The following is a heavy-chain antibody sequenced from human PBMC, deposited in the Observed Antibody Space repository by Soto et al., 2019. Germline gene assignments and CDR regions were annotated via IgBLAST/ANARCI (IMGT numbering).Heavy chain of an antibody. D-gene: IGHD3-22*01. CDR2: ISASGGDT. CDR1: GFTFSNYA. J-gene: IGHJ4*02. V-gene: IGHV3-23*01. CDR3: AKENEPVITTYYDY. Sequence: GGSLRLSCAASGFTFSNYAMTWVRQAPGKGLEWVSSISASGGDTYYADSVKGRFTISRDNSKNTLYLQMNSLRAEDTAVYYCAKENEPVITTYYDYWGQGTLVTVSS.